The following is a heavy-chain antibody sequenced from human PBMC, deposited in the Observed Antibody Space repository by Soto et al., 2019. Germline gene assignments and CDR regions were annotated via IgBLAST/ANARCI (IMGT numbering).Heavy chain of an antibody. CDR1: GYTFTSYY. CDR3: ARDANPERIAVAEGYFDY. J-gene: IGHJ4*02. D-gene: IGHD6-19*01. V-gene: IGHV1-46*01. CDR2: INPSGGST. Sequence: ASVKVSCKASGYTFTSYYMHWVRRAPGQGLEWMGIINPSGGSTSYAQKFQGRVTMTRDTSTSTVYMELSSLRSEDTAVYYCARDANPERIAVAEGYFDYWGKGTLVTVSS.